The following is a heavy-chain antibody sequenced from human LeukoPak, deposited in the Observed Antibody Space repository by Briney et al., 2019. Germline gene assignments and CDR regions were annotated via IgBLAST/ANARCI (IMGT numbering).Heavy chain of an antibody. D-gene: IGHD6-19*01. J-gene: IGHJ2*01. CDR3: AAFGRYSSGSRYFDL. Sequence: SVKVSCKASGFTFTSSAMQWVRQARGQRLEWIGWIVVGSGNTNYAQNFQERVTITRDMSTSTAYMELSSLRSEDTAVYYCAAFGRYSSGSRYFDLWGRGTLVTVSS. CDR1: GFTFTSSA. CDR2: IVVGSGNT. V-gene: IGHV1-58*02.